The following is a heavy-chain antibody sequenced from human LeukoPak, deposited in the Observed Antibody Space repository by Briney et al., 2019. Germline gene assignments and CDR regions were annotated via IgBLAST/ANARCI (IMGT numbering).Heavy chain of an antibody. CDR2: INDDGSST. CDR3: ARGGWSGNWFDP. D-gene: IGHD6-19*01. V-gene: IGHV3-74*01. J-gene: IGHJ5*02. CDR1: GFTLSNYW. Sequence: PGGSLRLSCAASGFTLSNYWMHWVRQAPGKGLVWVSRINDDGSSTNYADSVKGRFTISRDNAKNTLYLLMNSLTPEDTAVYFCARGGWSGNWFDPWGQGTPVTVST.